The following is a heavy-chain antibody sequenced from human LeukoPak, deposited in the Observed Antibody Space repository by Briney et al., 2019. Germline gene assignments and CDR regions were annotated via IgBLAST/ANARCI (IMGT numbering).Heavy chain of an antibody. CDR2: INHSGST. J-gene: IGHJ5*02. CDR3: ARGIAAAGS. V-gene: IGHV4-34*01. Sequence: SETLSLTCAVYGGSFSGYYWSWIRQPPGKGLEWIGEINHSGSTNYNPSLKSRVTISVDTSKNQFSLKLSSVTAADTAVYYCARGIAAAGSWGQGTLVTVSS. CDR1: GGSFSGYY. D-gene: IGHD6-13*01.